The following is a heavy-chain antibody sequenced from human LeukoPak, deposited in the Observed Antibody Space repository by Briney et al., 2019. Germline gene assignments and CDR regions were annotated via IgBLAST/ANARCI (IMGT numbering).Heavy chain of an antibody. CDR1: GFTVITND. CDR2: LYSDGNT. J-gene: IGHJ4*02. D-gene: IGHD1-14*01. V-gene: IGHV3-53*01. Sequence: GGSLRLSCAASGFTVITNDMTWVRQAQGKGLQWASVLYSDGNTKYADSVQGRFTISRDNSKNTLYLEMNSLSPDDTAVYYCARGVEPLAANTLAYWGQGTLVTVSS. CDR3: ARGVEPLAANTLAY.